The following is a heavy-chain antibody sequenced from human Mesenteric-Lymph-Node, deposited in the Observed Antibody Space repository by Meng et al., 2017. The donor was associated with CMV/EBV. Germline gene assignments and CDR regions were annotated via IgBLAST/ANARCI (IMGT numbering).Heavy chain of an antibody. J-gene: IGHJ1*01. CDR1: GGPIVSTTYY. Sequence: SETLSLTCTVSGGPIVSTTYYWGWIRQPSKKGMEWIGSVYYSGSTHYNPSLRGRVTISVDTSKNQFSLTLDSVTAADTAVYYCATNTSGWSFGAWRQGSLVTVSS. V-gene: IGHV4-39*01. D-gene: IGHD6-19*01. CDR3: ATNTSGWSFGA. CDR2: VYYSGST.